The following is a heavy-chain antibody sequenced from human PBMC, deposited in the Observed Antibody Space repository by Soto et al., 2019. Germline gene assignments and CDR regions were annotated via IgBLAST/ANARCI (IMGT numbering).Heavy chain of an antibody. D-gene: IGHD2-21*02. V-gene: IGHV4-39*01. CDR3: ARQRTTVVTQAYFDY. J-gene: IGHJ4*02. CDR2: IYHSGRT. CDR1: GESISSSSYY. Sequence: PSGTLSITCIVSGESISSSSYYWGWIRQPPGKGLEWIGSIYHSGRTYYNPSLKSRVSISIDTSKNQFSLKLSSVTAADTALYYCARQRTTVVTQAYFDYWGQGALVTVSS.